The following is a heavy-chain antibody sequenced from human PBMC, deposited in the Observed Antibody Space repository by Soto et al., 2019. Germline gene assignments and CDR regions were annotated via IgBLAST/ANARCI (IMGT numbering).Heavy chain of an antibody. CDR3: AIVALGYDYADV. V-gene: IGHV1-46*02. CDR2: INPSGDGT. D-gene: IGHD4-17*01. Sequence: QVQLVQSGAEVKTPGASVKVSCKAFGYTFNAFYMHWVRQAPGQGLEWMGVINPSGDGTSYATKFQGSVTMTRDTSTRTVYMELSSLRSEDTAVYYCAIVALGYDYADVWGQGTTVTVSS. CDR1: GYTFNAFY. J-gene: IGHJ6*02.